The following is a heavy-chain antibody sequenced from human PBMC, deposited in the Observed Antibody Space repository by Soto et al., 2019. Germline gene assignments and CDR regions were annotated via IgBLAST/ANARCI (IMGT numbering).Heavy chain of an antibody. CDR2: HYYSGTT. CDR3: ARHGAKIAAASNFDF. Sequence: SETLSLTCSVSGGSISSSSYYWGWIRQPPGKGLEWIGSHYYSGTTYYNPSLKSRVTMSVDTSKNQFSLKLNSVTAADTAVYYCARHGAKIAAASNFDFWGPGTLVTVSS. CDR1: GGSISSSSYY. V-gene: IGHV4-39*01. J-gene: IGHJ4*02. D-gene: IGHD6-13*01.